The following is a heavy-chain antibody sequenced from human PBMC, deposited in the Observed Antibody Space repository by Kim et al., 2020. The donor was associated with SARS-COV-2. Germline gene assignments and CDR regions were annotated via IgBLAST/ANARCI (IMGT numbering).Heavy chain of an antibody. CDR1: GYTFTSYG. D-gene: IGHD6-13*01. V-gene: IGHV1-18*01. CDR2: ISAYNGNT. Sequence: ASVKVSCKASGYTFTSYGISWVRQAPGQGLEWMGWISAYNGNTNYAQKLQGRVTMTTDTSTSTAYMELRSLRSDDTAVYYCASQSKTFRSSWYDYYYYYGMDVWRQGTTVTVSS. J-gene: IGHJ6*02. CDR3: ASQSKTFRSSWYDYYYYYGMDV.